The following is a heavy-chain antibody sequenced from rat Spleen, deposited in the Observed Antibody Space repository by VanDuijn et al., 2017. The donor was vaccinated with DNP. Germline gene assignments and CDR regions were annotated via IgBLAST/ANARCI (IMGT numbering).Heavy chain of an antibody. V-gene: IGHV5-31*01. CDR3: ASWAPIAPISTSNY. D-gene: IGHD1-2*01. CDR1: GFTFNDYW. J-gene: IGHJ2*01. Sequence: EVQLVESGGDLVQPGRTLKLSCVASGFTFNDYWMTWIRQVPGKGLEWVASISSSDGHTYYPDSVQGRFTISRDNAENTVHLQLNSLRSEDTATYYCASWAPIAPISTSNYWGQGVMVTVSS. CDR2: ISSSDGHT.